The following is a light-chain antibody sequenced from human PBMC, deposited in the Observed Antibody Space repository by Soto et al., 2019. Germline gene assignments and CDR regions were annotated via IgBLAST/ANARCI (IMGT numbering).Light chain of an antibody. Sequence: IQMTQSPSSLSASVGARVPITCRAGQSIFSSLNWYQQRPGKAPTLLIYAASSLQSGVPSRFRGSGYGTDFALTITSLQPEDFAIYYCQQSYNSPPITFGQGTRLEIK. CDR2: AAS. CDR1: QSIFSS. CDR3: QQSYNSPPIT. V-gene: IGKV1-39*01. J-gene: IGKJ5*01.